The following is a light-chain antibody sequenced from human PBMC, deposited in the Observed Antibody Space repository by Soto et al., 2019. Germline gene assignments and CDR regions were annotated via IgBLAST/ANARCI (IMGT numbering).Light chain of an antibody. CDR1: QSVGSY. CDR3: QQRDGWPT. Sequence: EIVLTQSPATLSLFPGERATLSCRASQSVGSYLGWYQQKPGQAPRLLIYDASNRATGIPARFSGSGSGTVSPTTISLLDPEDFAVYYCQQRDGWPTFGHGTKVDI. J-gene: IGKJ3*01. V-gene: IGKV3-11*01. CDR2: DAS.